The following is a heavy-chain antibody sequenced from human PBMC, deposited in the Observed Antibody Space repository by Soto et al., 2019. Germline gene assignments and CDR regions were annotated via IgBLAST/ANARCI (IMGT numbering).Heavy chain of an antibody. J-gene: IGHJ4*02. Sequence: GGSLRLSCAASGFTFSSYGMHWVRQAPGKGLEWVAVISYDGSNKYYADSVKGRFTISRDNSKNTLYLQMNSLRAEDTAVYYCATTHRPKIIWSSFDYWGQGTLVT. V-gene: IGHV3-30*03. CDR3: ATTHRPKIIWSSFDY. D-gene: IGHD3-10*01. CDR1: GFTFSSYG. CDR2: ISYDGSNK.